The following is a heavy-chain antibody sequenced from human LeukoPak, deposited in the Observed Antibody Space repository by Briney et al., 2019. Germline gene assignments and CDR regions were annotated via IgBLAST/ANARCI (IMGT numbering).Heavy chain of an antibody. J-gene: IGHJ3*02. Sequence: PSETLSLTCTVSGGSISSSSYYWGWIRXXXXXGLEWXGSIYYSGSTYYNPSLKSRVTISVDTSKNQFSLKLSSVTAADTAVCYCARVWKLHTMYAFDIWGQGTMVTVSS. V-gene: IGHV4-39*07. CDR3: ARVWKLHTMYAFDI. D-gene: IGHD1-26*01. CDR2: IYYSGST. CDR1: GGSISSSSYY.